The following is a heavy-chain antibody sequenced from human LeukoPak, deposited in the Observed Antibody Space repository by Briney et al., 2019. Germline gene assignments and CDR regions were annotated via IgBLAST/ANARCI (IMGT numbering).Heavy chain of an antibody. Sequence: QPGGSLRLSCAASGFTFRTYAMNWVRQAPGKGLEWVSGISGSGDNTYYADSVEGRFTISRDNSKNTLYLQMNSLRAEDTAVYYCAKGDDILTGYLSYFDYWGQGTLVTVSS. CDR2: ISGSGDNT. V-gene: IGHV3-23*01. D-gene: IGHD3-9*01. CDR1: GFTFRTYA. CDR3: AKGDDILTGYLSYFDY. J-gene: IGHJ4*02.